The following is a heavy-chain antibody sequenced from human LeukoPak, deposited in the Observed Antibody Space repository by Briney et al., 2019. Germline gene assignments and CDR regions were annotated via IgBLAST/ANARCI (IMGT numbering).Heavy chain of an antibody. V-gene: IGHV3-23*01. CDR1: GITFSSYA. CDR2: ISGSGGST. CDR3: AKWGIVVVPAASV. D-gene: IGHD2-2*01. Sequence: PGASLRLSCAASGITFSSYAMSWVRQAPGKGLEWVSGISGSGGSTYYADSVKGRFTISRDNSKNTLYLQMNSLRAEDTAVYYCAKWGIVVVPAASVRGQGTTVTVSS. J-gene: IGHJ6*02.